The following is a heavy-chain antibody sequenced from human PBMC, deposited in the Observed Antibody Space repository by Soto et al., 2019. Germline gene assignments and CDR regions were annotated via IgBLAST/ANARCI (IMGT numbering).Heavy chain of an antibody. V-gene: IGHV1-2*02. CDR2: INPKSGGP. J-gene: IGHJ4*02. Sequence: QVQLVQSGAEVKKPGDSVKVSCKTSGYTFTDYYMHWVRQAPGQGFEWVGGINPKSGGPKYVPKFQRNVTVIRDTSTSTAYMELNRLTSDDTAAYYCSSGACMNTNFLIGFAYLGQGTLVTFSS. D-gene: IGHD2-8*01. CDR1: GYTFTDYY. CDR3: SSGACMNTNFLIGFAY.